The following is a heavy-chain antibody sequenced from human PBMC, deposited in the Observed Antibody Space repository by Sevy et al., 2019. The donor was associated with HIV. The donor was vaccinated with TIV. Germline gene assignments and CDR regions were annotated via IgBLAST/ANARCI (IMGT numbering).Heavy chain of an antibody. CDR3: AKAHADCSGGTCYTAHYYYDMDV. J-gene: IGHJ6*02. Sequence: GGSLRLSCAASGFAFSDYAMHWVRQAPGKGLEWVAAISYAGDNKYFADSVKGRFTVSKDNSKNPLYLEMNSLRAEDTAVYYCAKAHADCSGGTCYTAHYYYDMDVWGRGATVTVSS. CDR2: ISYAGDNK. CDR1: GFAFSDYA. V-gene: IGHV3-30*18. D-gene: IGHD2-15*01.